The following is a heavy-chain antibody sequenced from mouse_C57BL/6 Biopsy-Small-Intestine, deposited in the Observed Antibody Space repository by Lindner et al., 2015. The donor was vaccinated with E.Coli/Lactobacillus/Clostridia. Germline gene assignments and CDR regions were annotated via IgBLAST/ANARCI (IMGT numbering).Heavy chain of an antibody. CDR2: IYPRSGNT. CDR3: AIYDGCLSYWYFDV. D-gene: IGHD2-3*01. J-gene: IGHJ1*03. V-gene: IGHV1-81*01. Sequence: VQLQESGAELARPGASVKLSCKASGYTFTSYGISWVKQRTGQGLEWIGEIYPRSGNTYYNEKFKGKATLTADKSSSTAYMELRSLTSEDSAVYFCAIYDGCLSYWYFDVWGTGTTVTVSS. CDR1: GYTFTSYG.